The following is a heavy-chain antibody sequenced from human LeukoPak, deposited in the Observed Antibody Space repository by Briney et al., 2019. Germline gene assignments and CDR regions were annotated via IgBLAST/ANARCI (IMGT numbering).Heavy chain of an antibody. CDR1: GGTFSSYA. CDR2: IIPIFGTA. J-gene: IGHJ3*02. Sequence: WASVKVSCKASGGTFSSYAISWVRQAPGQGLEWMGGIIPIFGTANYAQKFQGRVTITADESTSTAYMELSSLRSEDTAVYYCARRGTTGTTGAFDIWGQGTMVTVSS. V-gene: IGHV1-69*13. D-gene: IGHD1-1*01. CDR3: ARRGTTGTTGAFDI.